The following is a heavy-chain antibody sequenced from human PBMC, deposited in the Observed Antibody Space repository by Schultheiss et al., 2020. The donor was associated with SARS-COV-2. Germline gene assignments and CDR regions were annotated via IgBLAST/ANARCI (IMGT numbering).Heavy chain of an antibody. CDR2: IKSKTDGGTT. V-gene: IGHV3-15*01. CDR3: AREMAKIS. CDR1: GFTFSSYA. Sequence: GGSLRLSCAASGFTFSSYAMSWVRQAPGKGLEWVGRIKSKTDGGTTDYAAPVKGRFTISRDNSKNTLYLQMNSLRAEDTAVYYCAREMAKISWGQGTLVTVSS. D-gene: IGHD5-12*01. J-gene: IGHJ4*02.